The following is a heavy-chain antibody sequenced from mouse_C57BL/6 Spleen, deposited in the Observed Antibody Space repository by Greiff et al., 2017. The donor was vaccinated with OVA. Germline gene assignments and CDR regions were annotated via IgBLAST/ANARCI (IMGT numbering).Heavy chain of an antibody. CDR2: INPNYGTT. J-gene: IGHJ4*01. Sequence: EVQLVESGPELVKPGASVKISCKASGYSFTDYNMNWVKQSNGKSLEWIGVINPNYGTTSYNQKFKGKATLTVDQSSSTAYMQLNSLTSEDSAVYYCARWGGSSLYYYAMDYWGQGTSVTVSS. CDR1: GYSFTDYN. D-gene: IGHD1-1*01. CDR3: ARWGGSSLYYYAMDY. V-gene: IGHV1-39*01.